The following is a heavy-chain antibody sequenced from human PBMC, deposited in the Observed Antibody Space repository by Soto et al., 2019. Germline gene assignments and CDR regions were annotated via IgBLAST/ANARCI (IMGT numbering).Heavy chain of an antibody. CDR1: GFSFSTYG. J-gene: IGHJ6*02. V-gene: IGHV3-33*01. CDR2: IWHDGSNE. D-gene: IGHD3-10*01. CDR3: ARDDITTQGPLVTGVDV. Sequence: PGGSLRLSCAASGFSFSTYGMHWVRQAPGKGLEWVAVIWHDGSNEYYVDSVRGRFTISRDNSKKTLYLQMNSLRGEDTAVYYCARDDITTQGPLVTGVDVWGQGTTVTVSS.